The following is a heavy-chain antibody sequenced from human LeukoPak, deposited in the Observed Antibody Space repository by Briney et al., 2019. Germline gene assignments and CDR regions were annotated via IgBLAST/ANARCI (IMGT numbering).Heavy chain of an antibody. J-gene: IGHJ4*02. D-gene: IGHD3-9*01. CDR2: IIPIFGTA. CDR1: GGTFSSYT. V-gene: IGHV1-69*05. CDR3: ARAYYDILTAPARDFDY. Sequence: SVKVSCKASGGTFSSYTISWVRQAPGQGLEWMGRIIPIFGTANYAQKFQGRVTITTDESTSTAYMELSSLRSEDTAVYYCARAYYDILTAPARDFDYWGQGTLVTVSS.